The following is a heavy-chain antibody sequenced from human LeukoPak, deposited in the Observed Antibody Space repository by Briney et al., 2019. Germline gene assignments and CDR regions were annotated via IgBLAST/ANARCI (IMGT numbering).Heavy chain of an antibody. CDR3: ARNPTVVPYYFDY. Sequence: ASVKVSCKASGGTFSSYYMHWVRQAPGQGLEWMGWINTNTGNPTYAQGFTGRFVFSLDTSVSTAYLQISSLKAEDTAVYYCARNPTVVPYYFDYWGQGTLVTVSS. J-gene: IGHJ4*02. CDR2: INTNTGNP. CDR1: GGTFSSYY. V-gene: IGHV7-4-1*02. D-gene: IGHD4-23*01.